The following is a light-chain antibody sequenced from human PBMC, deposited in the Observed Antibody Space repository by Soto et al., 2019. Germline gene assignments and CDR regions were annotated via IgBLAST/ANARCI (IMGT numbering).Light chain of an antibody. CDR3: CSYVGATTYG. CDR2: EGI. V-gene: IGLV2-23*01. CDR1: SRNIGGYNV. J-gene: IGLJ1*01. Sequence: QSGLTQFSSVAGSAGQSITISCSGTSRNIGGYNVVSWYQQHPGKAPKVIVYEGIKRPSGVSDRFSGSTSGSTASLTISGLQAEDEAEYYCCSYVGATTYGFGSWTKVTVL.